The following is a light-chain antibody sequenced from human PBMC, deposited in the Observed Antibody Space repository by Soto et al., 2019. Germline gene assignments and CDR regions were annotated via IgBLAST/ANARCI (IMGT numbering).Light chain of an antibody. CDR3: QKYNGAPPT. CDR2: AAS. V-gene: IGKV1-27*01. J-gene: IGKJ4*01. Sequence: DIQMTQSPSSLSASVGDRVTITCRARQSISNYLAWYQQKPGKVPKLLIYAASTLQSGVPSRFSGSVSGTDFTLTISSLQPEDVANYYCQKYNGAPPTFGGGTKVEIK. CDR1: QSISNY.